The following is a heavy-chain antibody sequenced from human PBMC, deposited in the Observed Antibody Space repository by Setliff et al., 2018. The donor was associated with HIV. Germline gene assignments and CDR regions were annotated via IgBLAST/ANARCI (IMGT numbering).Heavy chain of an antibody. Sequence: SETLSLTCAVSGQSISGSYYWAWIRRPPGRGLEWIANIYPRGDIHPNGGTNYNPSLKGRVTISQDTSKNQFSLKVHSVTAADTATYYCASGGHTVAYGADVWGQGTTVTVSS. CDR3: ASGGHTVAYGADV. V-gene: IGHV4-38-2*01. CDR2: IYPRGDIHPNGGT. CDR1: GQSISGSYY. D-gene: IGHD5-12*01. J-gene: IGHJ6*02.